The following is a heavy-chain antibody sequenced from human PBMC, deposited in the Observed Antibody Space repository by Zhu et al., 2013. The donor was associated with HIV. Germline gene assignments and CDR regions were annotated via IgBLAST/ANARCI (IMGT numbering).Heavy chain of an antibody. CDR1: GGTFSSYA. Sequence: QVQLVQSGAEVKKPGSSVKVSCKASGGTFSSYAISWVRQAPGQGLEWMGGIIPIFGTANYAQKFQGRVTITADKSTSTAYMELSSLRSEDTAVYYCARVKARIDSSGYYSEGAFDIWGQGTMVTVSS. CDR2: IIPIFGTA. CDR3: ARVKARIDSSGYYSEGAFDI. J-gene: IGHJ3*02. V-gene: IGHV1-69*06. D-gene: IGHD3-22*01.